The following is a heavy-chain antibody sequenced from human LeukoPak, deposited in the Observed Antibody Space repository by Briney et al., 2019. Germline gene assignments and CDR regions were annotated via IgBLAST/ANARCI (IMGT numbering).Heavy chain of an antibody. D-gene: IGHD4-11*01. CDR1: GFTFSNAW. Sequence: PGGSLRLSCAASGFTFSNAWMNWVRQAPGKGLECVGRIKSRTDGGTTEYAAPVKGRFTISRDDSENTLYLQMNSLTTEDTAVCFCTTRNNNFNSHYWGQGTLVTVS. V-gene: IGHV3-15*01. CDR2: IKSRTDGGTT. CDR3: TTRNNNFNSHY. J-gene: IGHJ4*02.